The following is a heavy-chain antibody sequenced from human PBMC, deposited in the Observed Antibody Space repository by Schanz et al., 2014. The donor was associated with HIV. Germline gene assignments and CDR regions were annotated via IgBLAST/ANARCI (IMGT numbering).Heavy chain of an antibody. J-gene: IGHJ4*02. CDR2: ISYDGRNK. Sequence: QVQLVESGGGVVQPGRSLRLSCAGSGFSFDTFGIHWVRQAPGKGREWSEVISYDGRNKKFANSVQGRFTISRDNSKNTLYLQMNSLRAEDTAVYYCAKGLTIWLQPPFDYWGQGTLVTVSS. CDR3: AKGLTIWLQPPFDY. V-gene: IGHV3-30*18. D-gene: IGHD5-12*01. CDR1: GFSFDTFG.